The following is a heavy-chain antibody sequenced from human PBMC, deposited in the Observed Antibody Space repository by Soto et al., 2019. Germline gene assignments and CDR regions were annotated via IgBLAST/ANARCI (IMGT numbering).Heavy chain of an antibody. J-gene: IGHJ4*02. Sequence: QVQLVESGGGVVQPGMSLRLSCAASGFTFSSHSIQWVRQTPGKGLEWVAVISYDGSIKYYADSVRGRFTISRDNSKNTLYLQMNSLRPEDTALYYCAREWSTSGDLDYWGQGTLVIVSP. CDR2: ISYDGSIK. CDR1: GFTFSSHS. V-gene: IGHV3-30-3*01. D-gene: IGHD3-10*01. CDR3: AREWSTSGDLDY.